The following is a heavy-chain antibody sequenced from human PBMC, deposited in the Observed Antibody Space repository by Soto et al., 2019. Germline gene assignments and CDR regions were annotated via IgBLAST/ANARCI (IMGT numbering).Heavy chain of an antibody. CDR3: ATAQLYYYPDY. CDR1: GGSVSCYY. J-gene: IGHJ4*02. D-gene: IGHD3-10*01. CDR2: INHSGST. V-gene: IGHV4-34*01. Sequence: PSETLSLSWAVYGGSVSCYYWSGIRQPPGKGLEWIGEINHSGSTNYNPSLKSRVTISVDTSKNQFSLKLSSVTAADTAVYYCATAQLYYYPDYWGQGTLVTVCS.